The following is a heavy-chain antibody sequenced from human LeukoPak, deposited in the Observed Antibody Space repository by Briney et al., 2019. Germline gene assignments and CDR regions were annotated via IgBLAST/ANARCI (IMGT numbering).Heavy chain of an antibody. V-gene: IGHV1-69*06. CDR2: IIPIFGTA. Sequence: SVKVSCKASGGTFSSYAISWVRQAPGQGLEWMGGIIPIFGTANYAQKFQGRVTITADKSTSTAYMEPSSLRSEDTAVYYCATNVGAFPVVVTATYFDYWGQGTLVTVSS. D-gene: IGHD2-21*02. CDR1: GGTFSSYA. J-gene: IGHJ4*02. CDR3: ATNVGAFPVVVTATYFDY.